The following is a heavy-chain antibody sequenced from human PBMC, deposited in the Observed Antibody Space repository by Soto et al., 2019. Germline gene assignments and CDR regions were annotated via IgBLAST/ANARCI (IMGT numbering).Heavy chain of an antibody. CDR2: ISSSSSTI. D-gene: IGHD2-2*01. CDR1: RFTVSSYI. Sequence: GGSLRLSCAASRFTVSSYIMNWVRQAPGKGLEWVSYISSSSSTIYYADSVKGRFTISRDNAKNSLYLQMNSLRAEDTAVYYCARDYVGAYCSSTSCYSDYYYGMDVWGQGTTVTVSS. J-gene: IGHJ6*02. CDR3: ARDYVGAYCSSTSCYSDYYYGMDV. V-gene: IGHV3-48*01.